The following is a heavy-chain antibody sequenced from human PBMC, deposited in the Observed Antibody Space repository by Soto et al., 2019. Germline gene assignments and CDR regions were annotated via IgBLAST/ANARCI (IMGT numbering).Heavy chain of an antibody. V-gene: IGHV1-18*01. CDR1: GYPFTSYG. J-gene: IGHJ4*02. CDR3: ARDYCINGVCYLSDY. D-gene: IGHD2-8*01. CDR2: ISTYNDNT. Sequence: ASVKVSCKASGYPFTSYGISWVRQAPGQGLEWMGWISTYNDNTNYAQKLQGRVTMTTDTSTSTAYMELRSLRSDDTAVYYCARDYCINGVCYLSDYWGQGTLVPSPQ.